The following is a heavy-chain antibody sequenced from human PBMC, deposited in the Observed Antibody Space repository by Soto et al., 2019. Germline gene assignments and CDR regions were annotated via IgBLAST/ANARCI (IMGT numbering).Heavy chain of an antibody. J-gene: IGHJ3*02. D-gene: IGHD3-9*01. Sequence: SVKVSCKASGGTFGIYAITWVRQAPGQGLEWMGGIIPIFGTANYAQKFQGRVTITADESTSTAYMELSSLRAEDTAIYFCAKRYFQEDRALAAFDIWGQGTMVTVS. CDR1: GGTFGIYA. CDR3: AKRYFQEDRALAAFDI. V-gene: IGHV1-69*13. CDR2: IIPIFGTA.